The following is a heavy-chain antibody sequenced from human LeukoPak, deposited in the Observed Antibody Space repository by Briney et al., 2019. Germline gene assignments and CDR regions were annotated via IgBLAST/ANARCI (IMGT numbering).Heavy chain of an antibody. Sequence: SETLSLTCTVSGGSISSYYWSWIRQPTGKGLEWIGYIYYSGSTNYNPSLKSRVTISVDTSKNQFSLKLSSVTAADTAVYYCARTANYYDSSGYRGGFDYWGQGTLVTVSS. CDR2: IYYSGST. CDR3: ARTANYYDSSGYRGGFDY. V-gene: IGHV4-59*01. D-gene: IGHD3-22*01. CDR1: GGSISSYY. J-gene: IGHJ4*02.